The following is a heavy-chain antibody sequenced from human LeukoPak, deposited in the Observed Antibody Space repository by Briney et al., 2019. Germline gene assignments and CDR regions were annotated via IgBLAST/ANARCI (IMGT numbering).Heavy chain of an antibody. V-gene: IGHV3-11*04. CDR3: AKDGRQRKTYFYVSGSANAFDI. Sequence: GGSLGLSCAASGFTFSDYYMSWIRQAPGKGLEWVSYISSSGSTIYYADSVKGRFTISRDNAKNSLYLQMNSLRAEDTAVYYCAKDGRQRKTYFYVSGSANAFDIWGQGTMVTVSS. CDR1: GFTFSDYY. D-gene: IGHD3-10*01. CDR2: ISSSGSTI. J-gene: IGHJ3*02.